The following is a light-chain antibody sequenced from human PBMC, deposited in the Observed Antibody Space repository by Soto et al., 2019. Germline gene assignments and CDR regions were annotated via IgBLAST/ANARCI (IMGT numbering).Light chain of an antibody. V-gene: IGLV2-23*01. CDR3: CSYAGSSNVV. CDR1: SSDVGSYNL. J-gene: IGLJ2*01. Sequence: QSVLTRPASVSGSPGQSITISCTGTSSDVGSYNLVSWYQQHPGKAPKLMIYEGSKRPSGVSNRFSGSKSGNTASLTISGLQAEDEADYYCCSYAGSSNVVFGGGTKLTVL. CDR2: EGS.